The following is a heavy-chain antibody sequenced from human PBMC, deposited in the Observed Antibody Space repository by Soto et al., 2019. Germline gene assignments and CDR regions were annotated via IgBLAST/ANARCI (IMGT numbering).Heavy chain of an antibody. Sequence: PGXALRLSGAASGFTISTYAMSWVRQAPGKGLEWVSAISGSGGSTYYADSVKGRFTISRDNSKNTLYLQMNSLRAEDTAVYYCAKRLGGMTRWGQGTLVTVSS. D-gene: IGHD1-26*01. J-gene: IGHJ4*02. CDR3: AKRLGGMTR. CDR2: ISGSGGST. V-gene: IGHV3-23*01. CDR1: GFTISTYA.